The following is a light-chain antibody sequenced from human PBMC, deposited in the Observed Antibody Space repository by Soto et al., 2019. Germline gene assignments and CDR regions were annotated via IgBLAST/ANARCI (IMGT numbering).Light chain of an antibody. CDR3: SSYTSSIVYV. CDR1: SSDVGGYNY. Sequence: QPVLTQPASVSGSPGQSITISCTGTSSDVGGYNYVSWYQQHPGKAPKLMIYEVSNRPSGVSNRFSGSKSGNTASLTISGLQAEDEADYYCSSYTSSIVYVFGTGTKLTVL. CDR2: EVS. V-gene: IGLV2-14*01. J-gene: IGLJ1*01.